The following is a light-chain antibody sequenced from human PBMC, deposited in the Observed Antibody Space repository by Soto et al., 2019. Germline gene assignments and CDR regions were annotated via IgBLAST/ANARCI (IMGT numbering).Light chain of an antibody. CDR1: QSISSW. J-gene: IGKJ2*01. V-gene: IGKV1-5*03. Sequence: DIQMTQSPFTLSASVGDRVTITCRASQSISSWLAWYQQKPGKAPRLLIYKASNLESGVPSRFSGSGSGTEFTLTISSLQPDDFATYYCQQYNSHSMYTFGQGTKLEI. CDR2: KAS. CDR3: QQYNSHSMYT.